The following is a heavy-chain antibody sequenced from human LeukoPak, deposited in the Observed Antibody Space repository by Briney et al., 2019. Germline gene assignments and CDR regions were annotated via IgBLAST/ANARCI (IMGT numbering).Heavy chain of an antibody. Sequence: GGSLRLSCAASGFTFSDYYMSWVRQAPGEGLDWVAAIKPDGSEQYYVDSVKGRFTISRDNAKNSLFLQMNSLRAEDTALYYCARGEKSGVAYTNWLDSWGQGTLVPVSS. J-gene: IGHJ5*01. V-gene: IGHV3-7*01. D-gene: IGHD3-3*01. CDR2: IKPDGSEQ. CDR1: GFTFSDYY. CDR3: ARGEKSGVAYTNWLDS.